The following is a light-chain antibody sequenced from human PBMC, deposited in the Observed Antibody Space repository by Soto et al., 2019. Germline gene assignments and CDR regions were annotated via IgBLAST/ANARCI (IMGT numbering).Light chain of an antibody. CDR1: QSVSSSY. J-gene: IGKJ1*01. Sequence: EIELTQSPGTLSLSPGERATLSCRVSQSVSSSYLAWYQQKPGQAPRLLIYGASSRATGIPDRFSGSGSGTDFTLTISRLEPEDFAVYYCQQYGSSPRTFGQGTKVDIK. CDR3: QQYGSSPRT. CDR2: GAS. V-gene: IGKV3-20*01.